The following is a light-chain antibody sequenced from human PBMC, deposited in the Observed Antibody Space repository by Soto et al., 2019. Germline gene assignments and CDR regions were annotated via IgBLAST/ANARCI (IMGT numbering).Light chain of an antibody. CDR1: QSVSTW. Sequence: DIQMTQSPSTLSASVGDKVTITCRASQSVSTWLAWYQQKPGKAPKLLICKASILESGVPSRFSGSGSGTEFTLTISNLQPDDFATYYCQQYNRWTFGQGTKVEIK. CDR3: QQYNRWT. J-gene: IGKJ1*01. CDR2: KAS. V-gene: IGKV1-5*03.